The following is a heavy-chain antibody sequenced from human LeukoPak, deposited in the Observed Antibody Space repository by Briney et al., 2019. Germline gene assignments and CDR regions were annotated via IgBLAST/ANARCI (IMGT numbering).Heavy chain of an antibody. D-gene: IGHD3-22*01. CDR3: AKGADSSGFYVLGDYFDY. J-gene: IGHJ4*02. V-gene: IGHV3-23*01. CDR1: GFTVSSNY. CDR2: ISGRGGST. Sequence: GGSLRLSCAASGFTVSSNYMSWVRQAPGKGLEWVSAISGRGGSTYYAGSVKGRFTISRDNSKNTLYLQMNSLRAEDAAVYYCAKGADSSGFYVLGDYFDYWGQGTLVTVSS.